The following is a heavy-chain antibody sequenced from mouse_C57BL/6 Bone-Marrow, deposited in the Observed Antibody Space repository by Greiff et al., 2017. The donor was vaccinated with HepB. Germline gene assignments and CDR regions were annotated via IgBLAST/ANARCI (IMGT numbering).Heavy chain of an antibody. D-gene: IGHD2-1*01. Sequence: QVQLQQPGAELVKPGASVKLSCKASGYTFTSYWMHWVKQRPGQGLEWIGMIHPNSGSTNYNEKFKSKATLTVDKSSSTAYMQLSSLTSVDSAVSYCAGLLWYPNWDYFDYWGQGTTLTVSS. CDR1: GYTFTSYW. CDR3: AGLLWYPNWDYFDY. V-gene: IGHV1-64*01. J-gene: IGHJ2*01. CDR2: IHPNSGST.